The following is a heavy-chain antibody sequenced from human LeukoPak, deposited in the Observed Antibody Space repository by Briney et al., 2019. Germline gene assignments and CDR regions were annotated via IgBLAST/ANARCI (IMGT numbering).Heavy chain of an antibody. CDR1: GGTFSSYA. D-gene: IGHD2-15*01. CDR3: ARRYYCSGGSCYSVIIVGAFDI. CDR2: IIPIFGAA. J-gene: IGHJ3*02. Sequence: SVKVSCKAAGGTFSSYAISWVRQAPGQGLEWMGGIIPIFGAANYAQKFQGRVTITTDESTSTAYMELSSLRSEDTAVYYCARRYYCSGGSCYSVIIVGAFDIWGQGTMVTVSS. V-gene: IGHV1-69*05.